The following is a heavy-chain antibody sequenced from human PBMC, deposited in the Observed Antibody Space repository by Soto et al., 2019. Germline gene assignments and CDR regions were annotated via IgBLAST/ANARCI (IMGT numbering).Heavy chain of an antibody. D-gene: IGHD3-3*01. V-gene: IGHV4-39*01. CDR3: ARGLAIFGVVPLYYYGMDV. J-gene: IGHJ6*02. CDR2: FYYTGGT. CDR1: GGSISSSRSY. Sequence: PSETLSLTCTVSGGSISSSRSYWGWVRQPPGKGLEWIVSFYYTGGTYSTYYNPSLKSRVTISVDTSKNQFSLNLSSVTAADTAVYYCARGLAIFGVVPLYYYGMDVWGQGTTVTVSS.